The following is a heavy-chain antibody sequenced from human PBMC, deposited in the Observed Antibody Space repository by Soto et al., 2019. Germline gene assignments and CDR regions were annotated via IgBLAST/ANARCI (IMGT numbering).Heavy chain of an antibody. CDR2: ISGSGTNT. V-gene: IGHV3-23*01. D-gene: IGHD1-1*01. Sequence: GGSLRLSCVASGFSFSSYPMTWVRQAPGKGLEWVSVISGSGTNTYYAESVKGRFTISRDSSQNTLYLQMNSLRAEDTAVYYCAKEKPTTTCFDSWGQGTLVTVSS. CDR3: AKEKPTTTCFDS. CDR1: GFSFSSYP. J-gene: IGHJ4*02.